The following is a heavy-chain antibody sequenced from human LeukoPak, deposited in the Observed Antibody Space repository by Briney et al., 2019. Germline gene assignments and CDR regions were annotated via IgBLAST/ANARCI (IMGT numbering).Heavy chain of an antibody. D-gene: IGHD6-19*01. V-gene: IGHV3-7*03. CDR1: GFTFSNYW. J-gene: IGHJ4*02. CDR3: ARDQDAYSSGWYGVFDF. CDR2: IKQDGSES. Sequence: GGSLRLSCAASGFTFSNYWMSWVRQAPGKGLEWAANIKQDGSESKYVDSVKGRFTISRDNAKNTLYLQMNSLRAEDTALYYCARDQDAYSSGWYGVFDFWGQGSLVTVSS.